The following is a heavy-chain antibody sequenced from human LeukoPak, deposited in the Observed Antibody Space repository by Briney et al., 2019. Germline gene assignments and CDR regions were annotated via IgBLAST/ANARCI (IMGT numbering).Heavy chain of an antibody. J-gene: IGHJ3*02. CDR2: IWYDGSNK. Sequence: GGSLRLSCAASGFTFSSYGMHWVRQAPGKGLEWVAVIWYDGSNKYYADSVKGRFTISRDNSKNTLYLQMNSLRAEDTAVYYCARGKKGGATAPQYAFDIWGQGTMVTVSS. CDR1: GFTFSSYG. CDR3: ARGKKGGATAPQYAFDI. D-gene: IGHD1-26*01. V-gene: IGHV3-33*01.